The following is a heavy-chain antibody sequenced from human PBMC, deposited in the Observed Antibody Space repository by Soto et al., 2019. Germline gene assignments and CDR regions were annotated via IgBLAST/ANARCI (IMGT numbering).Heavy chain of an antibody. CDR1: GGSMNTYY. CDR3: ARGSGNPFDY. Sequence: PSDTLSLTCSVSGGSMNTYYWSWIRQPPGKGLEWIGYIYSSGSTNYKLSLKSRVVFSVDTSKNQFSLKLSSVTAADTAVYYCARGSGNPFDYWGQGTLVTVSS. CDR2: IYSSGST. J-gene: IGHJ4*02. V-gene: IGHV4-59*07. D-gene: IGHD2-15*01.